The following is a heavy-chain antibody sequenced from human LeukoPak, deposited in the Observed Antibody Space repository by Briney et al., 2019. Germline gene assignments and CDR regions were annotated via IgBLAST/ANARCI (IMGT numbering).Heavy chain of an antibody. CDR2: IYYSGST. D-gene: IGHD6-6*01. J-gene: IGHJ5*02. Sequence: SETLSLTCTVSGGSISSYYWSWIRQPPGKGLEWIGYIYYSGSTNYNPSLKSRVTISVDTSKNQFSLKLSSVTAADTAVYYCAREYSSSTNWFDPWGQGTLVTVFS. CDR1: GGSISSYY. V-gene: IGHV4-59*01. CDR3: AREYSSSTNWFDP.